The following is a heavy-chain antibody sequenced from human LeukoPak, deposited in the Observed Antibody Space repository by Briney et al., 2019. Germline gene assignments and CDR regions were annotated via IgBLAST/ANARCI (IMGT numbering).Heavy chain of an antibody. CDR3: ARADTSGWYGNWFDP. D-gene: IGHD6-19*01. Sequence: ASVKVSCKASGGTFTSYDINWVRLATGQGLEWMGWMNPNSGNTGYAQKFQGRVTMTRDTSISTAYMELSSLTSEDTAVYYCARADTSGWYGNWFDPWGQGTLVTVSS. CDR1: GGTFTSYD. CDR2: MNPNSGNT. J-gene: IGHJ5*02. V-gene: IGHV1-8*02.